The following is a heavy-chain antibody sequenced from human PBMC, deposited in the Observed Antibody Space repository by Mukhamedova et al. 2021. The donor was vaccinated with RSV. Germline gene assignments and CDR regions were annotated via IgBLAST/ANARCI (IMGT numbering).Heavy chain of an antibody. Sequence: DGINKYYADSVKGRFTISRDESDNMVYLQMNSLRLEDTATYYCARGFNWNYWFDPWGQGTRVTVSS. D-gene: IGHD1-7*01. V-gene: IGHV3-30-3*01. CDR2: DGINK. CDR3: ARGFNWNYWFDP. J-gene: IGHJ5*02.